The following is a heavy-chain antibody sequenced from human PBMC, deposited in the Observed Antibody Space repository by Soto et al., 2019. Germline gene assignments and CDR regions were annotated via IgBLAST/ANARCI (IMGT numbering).Heavy chain of an antibody. CDR1: GFTFSSYS. J-gene: IGHJ4*02. Sequence: GGSLRLSCAASGFTFSSYSMSWVRQAPGKGLEWVSSISGSGGSTYYADSVKGLFTISRDNSKNTLYLQMNRLRAEDTAIYFCAKVFSSPRPGLGSFDSWGQGTPVTVSS. D-gene: IGHD2-2*01. CDR3: AKVFSSPRPGLGSFDS. CDR2: ISGSGGST. V-gene: IGHV3-23*01.